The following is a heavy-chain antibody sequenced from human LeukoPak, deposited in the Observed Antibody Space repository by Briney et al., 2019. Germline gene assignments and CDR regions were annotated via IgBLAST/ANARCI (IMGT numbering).Heavy chain of an antibody. J-gene: IGHJ4*02. CDR3: ARVRSAYCGGDCHHIDY. D-gene: IGHD2-21*02. V-gene: IGHV4-30-4*01. CDR1: GGSISSGDYY. CDR2: IYYSGST. Sequence: SQTLSLTCTVSGGSISSGDYYWSWIRQPPGKGLEWIGYIYYSGSTYYNPSLKSRVTISVDTSKNQFSLKLSSVTAADTAVYYCARVRSAYCGGDCHHIDYWGQGTLVTVSS.